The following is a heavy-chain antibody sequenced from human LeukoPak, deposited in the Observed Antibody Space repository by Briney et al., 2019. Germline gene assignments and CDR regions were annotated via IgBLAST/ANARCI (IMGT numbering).Heavy chain of an antibody. CDR3: ARDGVGGGNYDC. CDR1: GFTVSSNS. D-gene: IGHD1-26*01. V-gene: IGHV3-53*01. CDR2: IYSDNT. Sequence: GGSLRLSCTVSGFTVSSNSMSWVRQAPGKGLEWVSFIYSDNTHYSDSVKGRFTISRDNSKNTLYLQMNSLRAEDTAVYYCARDGVGGGNYDCWGQGTLVTVSS. J-gene: IGHJ4*02.